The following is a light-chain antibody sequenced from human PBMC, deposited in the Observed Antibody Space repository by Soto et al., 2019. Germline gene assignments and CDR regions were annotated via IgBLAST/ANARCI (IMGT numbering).Light chain of an antibody. Sequence: DIQMTQSPSTLSASVGDRVTISCRASQDVYTWLAWYQQKPGKAPKFLIYKASILQSGVPSRFSGNGSGTEFTLTISSLQPDDFATYYCQQYSRLHTFGQGTKVDIK. CDR1: QDVYTW. V-gene: IGKV1-5*03. J-gene: IGKJ2*01. CDR3: QQYSRLHT. CDR2: KAS.